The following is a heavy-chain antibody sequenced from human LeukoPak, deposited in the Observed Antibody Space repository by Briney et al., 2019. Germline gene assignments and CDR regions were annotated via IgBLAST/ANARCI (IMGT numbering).Heavy chain of an antibody. Sequence: GGSLRLSCAASGFTVSSNYMSWVRQAPGKGLEWVSVIYSGGSTYYADSVKGRFTISRDNSKNTLYLQMNSLRAEDTAVYYCAKADYYDSSHDAFDIWGQGTMVTVSS. V-gene: IGHV3-53*01. CDR1: GFTVSSNY. J-gene: IGHJ3*02. CDR3: AKADYYDSSHDAFDI. D-gene: IGHD3-22*01. CDR2: IYSGGST.